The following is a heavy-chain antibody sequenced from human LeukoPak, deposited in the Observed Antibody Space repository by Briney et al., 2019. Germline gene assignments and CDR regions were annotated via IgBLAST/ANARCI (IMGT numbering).Heavy chain of an antibody. CDR3: ARHQYDSSGYYWVWFDP. V-gene: IGHV4-59*08. J-gene: IGHJ5*02. D-gene: IGHD3-22*01. CDR1: GGSISSYY. Sequence: SETLSLTCTVSGGSISSYYWSWIRQPPGKGLEWIGYIYYSGSTNYNPSLKSRVTISVDTSKNQFSLKLSSVTAADTAVYYCARHQYDSSGYYWVWFDPWGQGTLVTVSS. CDR2: IYYSGST.